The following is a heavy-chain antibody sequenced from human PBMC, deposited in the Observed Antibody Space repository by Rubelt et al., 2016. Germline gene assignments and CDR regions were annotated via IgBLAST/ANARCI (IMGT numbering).Heavy chain of an antibody. V-gene: IGHV4-34*02. CDR2: ISQSGTT. CDR1: GGSFSGYY. CDR3: ARGSRDSSGYFYEYFGF. D-gene: IGHD6-19*01. J-gene: IGHJ4*02. Sequence: QVQLQEWGAGLLKPSETLSLTCAVYGGSFSGYYWNWIRQSPGKGLEWVGEISQSGTTSYKSSLKSRPTISVETSKNQFSLRLTAVTASDTAVYYCARGSRDSSGYFYEYFGFWGQGTLVTVSS.